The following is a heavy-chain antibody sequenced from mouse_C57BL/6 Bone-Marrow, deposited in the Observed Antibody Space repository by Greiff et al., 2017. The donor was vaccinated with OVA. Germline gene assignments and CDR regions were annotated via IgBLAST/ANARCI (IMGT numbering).Heavy chain of an antibody. Sequence: QVQLQQSGPGLVQPSQSLSITCTVSGFSFTSYGVHWVRQSPGKGLEWLGVFWSGGGTDYNAAFISRLSIRTATSKSHVFCKMNSRQADDTTIYYCARRGYYSNSTMDYWGQGTSVTGSS. V-gene: IGHV2-2*01. CDR2: FWSGGGT. CDR3: ARRGYYSNSTMDY. CDR1: GFSFTSYG. D-gene: IGHD2-5*01. J-gene: IGHJ4*01.